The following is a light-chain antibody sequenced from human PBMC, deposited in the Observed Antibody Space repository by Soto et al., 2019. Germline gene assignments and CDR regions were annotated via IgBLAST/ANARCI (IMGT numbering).Light chain of an antibody. Sequence: EILMTQSPATLSVSPGERATLSCRASQSLNRNLAWYQQKPGQAPRLIIYGASTRASGIPARFSGSGSGTDFTLTISSRQSEAFALYYCQHYNDWPPAFTFGPGTKVDL. V-gene: IGKV3D-15*01. J-gene: IGKJ3*01. CDR2: GAS. CDR1: QSLNRN. CDR3: QHYNDWPPAFT.